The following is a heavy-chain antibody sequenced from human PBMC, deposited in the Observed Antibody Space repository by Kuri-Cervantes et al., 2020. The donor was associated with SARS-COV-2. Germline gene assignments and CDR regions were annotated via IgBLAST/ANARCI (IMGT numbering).Heavy chain of an antibody. V-gene: IGHV3-20*01. Sequence: GESLKISCEASGFTFSSYGMNWVRQAPGKGLEWVSGINWNGGSTGYADSVKGRFTISRDNAKNSLYLQMNSLRAEDTALYHCARVESPLNWGTYFDYWGQGTLVTVPS. CDR1: GFTFSSYG. CDR2: INWNGGST. CDR3: ARVESPLNWGTYFDY. J-gene: IGHJ4*02. D-gene: IGHD7-27*01.